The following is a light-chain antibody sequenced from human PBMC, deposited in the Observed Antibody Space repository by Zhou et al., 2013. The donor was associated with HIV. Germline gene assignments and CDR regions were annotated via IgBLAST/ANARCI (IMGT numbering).Light chain of an antibody. V-gene: IGKV3-11*01. CDR3: LQHNSLPQT. CDR2: DAS. CDR1: QSVSSS. J-gene: IGKJ1*01. Sequence: EVVLTQSPATLSLSPGERATLSCRASQSVSSSLAWYQQKPGQAPRLLIYDASNRATGIPARFSGRGSGTEFTLTISSLQLEDFATYYCLQHNSLPQTFGQGTKVEIK.